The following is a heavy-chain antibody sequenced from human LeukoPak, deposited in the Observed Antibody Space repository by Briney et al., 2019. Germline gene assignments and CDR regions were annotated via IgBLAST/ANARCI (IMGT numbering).Heavy chain of an antibody. V-gene: IGHV1-2*02. D-gene: IGHD3-22*01. Sequence: ASVKVSCKASGYTFTSYGISWVRQAPGQGLEWMGWINPNSGGTNYAQKFQGRVTMTRDTSISTAYMELSRLRSDDTAVYYCARDASSGYYKGHYYYYMDVRGKGTTVTVSS. CDR1: GYTFTSYG. CDR3: ARDASSGYYKGHYYYYMDV. CDR2: INPNSGGT. J-gene: IGHJ6*03.